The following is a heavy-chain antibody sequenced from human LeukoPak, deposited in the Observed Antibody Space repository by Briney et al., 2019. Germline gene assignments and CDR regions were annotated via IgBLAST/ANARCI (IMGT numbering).Heavy chain of an antibody. J-gene: IGHJ6*02. CDR2: IYTSGST. CDR1: GGSISSGSYY. Sequence: SETLSVTCTVSGGSISSGSYYWSWIRQPAGKGMEWIGRIYTSGSTNYNPSLKSRVTISVVTSKNQFSLKLSSVTAADTAVYYCARAGRYYYYYGMDDWGQGTTVTVSS. V-gene: IGHV4-61*02. CDR3: ARAGRYYYYYGMDD.